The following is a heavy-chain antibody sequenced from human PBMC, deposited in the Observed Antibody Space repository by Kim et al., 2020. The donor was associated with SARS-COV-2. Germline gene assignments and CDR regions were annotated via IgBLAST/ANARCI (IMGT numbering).Heavy chain of an antibody. V-gene: IGHV1-2*06. CDR1: GYTFAGHY. Sequence: ASVKVSCKGSGYTFAGHYIQWVRRAPGQGLEWLGRIHPNTGGTNYAQNFLGRVTMTRDTSLSTAYMVLSRLTSDDTAMYYCALDYGATYGYFDYWGQGTL. CDR2: IHPNTGGT. D-gene: IGHD4-17*01. J-gene: IGHJ4*02. CDR3: ALDYGATYGYFDY.